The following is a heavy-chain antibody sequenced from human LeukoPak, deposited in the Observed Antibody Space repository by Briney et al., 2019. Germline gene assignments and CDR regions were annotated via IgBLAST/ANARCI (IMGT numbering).Heavy chain of an antibody. V-gene: IGHV3-23*01. D-gene: IGHD6-13*01. CDR1: GFTFSSYA. CDR3: AKVQAAAGIDY. CDR2: ISNSGGNT. Sequence: GGSLRLSCAASGFTFSSYAMSWVRQAPGKGLEWVSAISNSGGNTYYADSVKGRFTISRDNSKNALYLQMNSLRAEDTAVYYCAKVQAAAGIDYWGQGTLVTVSS. J-gene: IGHJ4*02.